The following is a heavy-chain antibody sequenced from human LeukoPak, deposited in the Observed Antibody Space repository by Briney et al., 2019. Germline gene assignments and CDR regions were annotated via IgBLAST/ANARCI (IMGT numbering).Heavy chain of an antibody. CDR3: AKSMGLYYYYGMDV. Sequence: GGSLRLSCAASGFTFRNYATSWVRQAPGKGLEWVSGISGSGGSTYYADSVKGRFTISRDISKNTLYLQMNSLRAEDTAVYVCAKSMGLYYYYGMDVWGQGTTVTVSS. CDR1: GFTFRNYA. D-gene: IGHD2/OR15-2a*01. J-gene: IGHJ6*02. V-gene: IGHV3-23*01. CDR2: ISGSGGST.